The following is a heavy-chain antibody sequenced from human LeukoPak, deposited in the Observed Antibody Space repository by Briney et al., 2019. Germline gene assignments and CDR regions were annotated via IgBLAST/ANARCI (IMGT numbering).Heavy chain of an antibody. J-gene: IGHJ4*02. V-gene: IGHV3-21*01. Sequence: GGSLRLSCAASGFTFSSYSMNWVRQGPGKGLEWVSSISSSSSYIYYADSVKGRFTISRDNAKNSLYLQMNSLRAEDTAVYYCARNATIRYCSGGSCYFRYFDYWGQGTLVTVSS. CDR3: ARNATIRYCSGGSCYFRYFDY. D-gene: IGHD2-15*01. CDR2: ISSSSSYI. CDR1: GFTFSSYS.